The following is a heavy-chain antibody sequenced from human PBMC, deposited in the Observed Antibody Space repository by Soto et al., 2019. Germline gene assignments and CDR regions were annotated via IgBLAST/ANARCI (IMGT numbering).Heavy chain of an antibody. D-gene: IGHD1-7*01. Sequence: SETLSLTCAVSGGSFTSNNWWTWVRQPPGQGLEWIGEIYRTGSTNYNPSLKSRVTISLDRSENQFSLKVTSLTAADTAVYYCASRDPGTSVDYWGQGTLVTVSS. J-gene: IGHJ4*02. CDR3: ASRDPGTSVDY. CDR1: GGSFTSNNW. V-gene: IGHV4-4*02. CDR2: IYRTGST.